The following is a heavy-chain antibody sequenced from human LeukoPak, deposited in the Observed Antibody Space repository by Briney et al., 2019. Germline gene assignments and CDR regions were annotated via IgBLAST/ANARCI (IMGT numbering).Heavy chain of an antibody. CDR1: GYTFTSYY. CDR2: INPSGGST. D-gene: IGHD4-17*01. V-gene: IGHV1-46*01. J-gene: IGHJ4*02. Sequence: GASVKVSCKASGYTFTSYYMHWVRQAPGQGLEWMGIINPSGGSTSYAQKFQGRVTMTRDTSTSTVYMELSSLRSEDTAVYYCARGAHDYGDEYYFDYWGQGTLVTVSS. CDR3: ARGAHDYGDEYYFDY.